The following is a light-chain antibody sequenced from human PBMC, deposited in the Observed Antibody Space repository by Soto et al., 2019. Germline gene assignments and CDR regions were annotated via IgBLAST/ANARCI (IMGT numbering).Light chain of an antibody. J-gene: IGKJ4*01. CDR2: DAS. CDR1: QSVSSY. CDR3: QQRLT. V-gene: IGKV3-11*01. Sequence: EIVLTPSPAPLSLSPGERATLSCRASQSVSSYLAWYQQKPGQAPRLLIYDASNRATGIPARFSGSGSGTDFTLTISSLEPEDFAVYYCQQRLTFGGGTKVEIK.